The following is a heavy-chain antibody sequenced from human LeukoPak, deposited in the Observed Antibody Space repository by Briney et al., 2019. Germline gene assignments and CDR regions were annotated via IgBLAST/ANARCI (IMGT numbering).Heavy chain of an antibody. Sequence: GGSLRLSCAASGFTFSSYGMHWVRQAPGKGLEWVAVISYDGSNKYYIDSVKGRFTISRDNSKNTLYLEMNSLRAEDTALYYCAKNRPKTAKPIPGGLDFDLLGHGTLVTVSS. D-gene: IGHD2-21*02. CDR1: GFTFSSYG. CDR2: ISYDGSNK. V-gene: IGHV3-30*18. J-gene: IGHJ2*01. CDR3: AKNRPKTAKPIPGGLDFDL.